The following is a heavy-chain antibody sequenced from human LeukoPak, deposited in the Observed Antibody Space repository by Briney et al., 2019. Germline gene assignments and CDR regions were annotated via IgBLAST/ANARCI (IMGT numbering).Heavy chain of an antibody. J-gene: IGHJ4*02. CDR3: AREEYVWGSYRYFDY. CDR1: GYTFNTYG. CDR2: ISGYNGDT. V-gene: IGHV1-18*01. D-gene: IGHD3-16*02. Sequence: ASVKVSCKTSGYTFNTYGISWVRQARGQGLEWMGWISGYNGDTNSAQKLQGRVTLTTDAYTSTAYMELGSLRSDDTAVYYCAREEYVWGSYRYFDYWGQGTLVTVSS.